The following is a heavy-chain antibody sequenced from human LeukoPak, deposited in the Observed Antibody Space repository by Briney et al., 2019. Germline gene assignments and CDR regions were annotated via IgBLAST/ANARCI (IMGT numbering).Heavy chain of an antibody. CDR3: ARGSDEMVRGVIITSWFDP. Sequence: SETLSLTCTVSGGPISSGTYYWTWIRQPAGKGLEWIGRIYSSGSTSYNPSLDSRVRISIDTSKNQFSLKLSSVTAADTAVYYCARGSDEMVRGVIITSWFDPWGQGTLVTVSS. CDR2: IYSSGST. CDR1: GGPISSGTYY. V-gene: IGHV4-61*02. D-gene: IGHD3-10*01. J-gene: IGHJ5*02.